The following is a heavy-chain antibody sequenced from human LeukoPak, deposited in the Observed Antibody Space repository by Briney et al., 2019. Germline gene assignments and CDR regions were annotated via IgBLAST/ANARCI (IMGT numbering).Heavy chain of an antibody. J-gene: IGHJ3*02. CDR2: IYSSGST. V-gene: IGHV4-4*07. D-gene: IGHD3-10*01. CDR1: GGSISSYY. CDR3: ASHRRGAFDI. Sequence: SETLSLTCTVSGGSISSYYWSWIRQPAGKGLEWIGRIYSSGSTNYNPSLKSRVTISVDTSKNQFSLKLSSVTAADSAVYYCASHRRGAFDIWGQGTMVTVSS.